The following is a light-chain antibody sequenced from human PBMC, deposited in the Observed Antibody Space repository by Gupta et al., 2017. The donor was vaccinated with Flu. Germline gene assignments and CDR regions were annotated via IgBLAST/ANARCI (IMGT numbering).Light chain of an antibody. CDR1: SNRGSN. Sequence: QGDSNRGSNRGWYQQKPGEAPDVVICGKNSGPSGGTEERSGSSSGKTAALTITGAQAEEEDDYYCKSGYSSGNDNVVFGGGTKLTVL. J-gene: IGLJ3*02. V-gene: IGLV3-19*01. CDR3: KSGYSSGNDNVV. CDR2: GKN.